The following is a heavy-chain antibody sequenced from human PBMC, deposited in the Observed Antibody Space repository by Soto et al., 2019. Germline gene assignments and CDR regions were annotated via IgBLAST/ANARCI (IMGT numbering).Heavy chain of an antibody. Sequence: SQTLSLTCTVSGGSISSGGYYWSWIRQHPGKGLEWIGYIYYSGSTYYNPSLKSRVTISVDTSKNQFSLKLSSVTAADTAVYYCARDRGRDCSGGSCLYYYYYYYMDVWGKGTTVTVSS. D-gene: IGHD2-15*01. V-gene: IGHV4-31*03. CDR2: IYYSGST. CDR3: ARDRGRDCSGGSCLYYYYYYYMDV. CDR1: GGSISSGGYY. J-gene: IGHJ6*03.